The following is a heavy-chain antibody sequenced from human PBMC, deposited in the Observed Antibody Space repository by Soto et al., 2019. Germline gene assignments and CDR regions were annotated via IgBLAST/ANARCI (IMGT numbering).Heavy chain of an antibody. D-gene: IGHD1-20*01. V-gene: IGHV3-53*01. CDR3: ARGVTVGVTGPDY. CDR1: GFTVSSRY. J-gene: IGHJ4*02. CDR2: IYTDGRT. Sequence: GSLRLSCAASGFTVSSRYMSWVRQAPGKGLEWVSVIYTDGRTFYADSVKGRFTISRDNSKNTLYLQMDSLRAEDTAVYYCARGVTVGVTGPDYWGQGRLVT.